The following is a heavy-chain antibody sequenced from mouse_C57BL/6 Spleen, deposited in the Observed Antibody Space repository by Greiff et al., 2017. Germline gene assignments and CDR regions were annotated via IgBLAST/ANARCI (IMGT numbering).Heavy chain of an antibody. CDR2: INPSSGYT. CDR3: ATYGSSYPPWFAY. Sequence: QVQLKQSGAELAKPGASVKLSCKASGYTFTSYWMHWVQQRPGQGLEWIGYINPSSGYTKYNQKFKDKATLTADKSSSTAYMQLSSLTYEDSAVDYCATYGSSYPPWFAYWGQGTLVTVSA. J-gene: IGHJ3*01. D-gene: IGHD1-1*01. CDR1: GYTFTSYW. V-gene: IGHV1-7*01.